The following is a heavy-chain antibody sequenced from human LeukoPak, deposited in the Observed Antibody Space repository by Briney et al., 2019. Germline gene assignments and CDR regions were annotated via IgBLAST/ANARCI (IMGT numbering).Heavy chain of an antibody. CDR1: EFSVGSNY. D-gene: IGHD3-16*02. Sequence: GGSLRLSCAASEFSVGSNYMTWVRQAPGKGLEWVSLIYSGGSTYYADSVKGRFTISRDNSKNTLYLQMNSLRAEDTAVYYCAKDPVPYYDYVWGSYRYDGEDYWGQGTLVTVSS. CDR2: IYSGGST. J-gene: IGHJ4*02. CDR3: AKDPVPYYDYVWGSYRYDGEDY. V-gene: IGHV3-53*01.